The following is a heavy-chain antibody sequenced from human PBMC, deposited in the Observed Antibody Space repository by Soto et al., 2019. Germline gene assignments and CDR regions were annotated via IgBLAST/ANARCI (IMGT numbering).Heavy chain of an antibody. J-gene: IGHJ3*02. V-gene: IGHV3-7*01. CDR3: AREYYDILSGSPEYAFDI. CDR2: IKQDGSEK. D-gene: IGHD3-9*01. CDR1: GFTFTNYA. Sequence: GGSLRLSCAASGFTFTNYAMSWVRQAPGKGLEWVANIKQDGSEKYYVDSVKGRFTISRDNAKNSLYLQMNSLRAEDTAVYYCAREYYDILSGSPEYAFDIWGQGTMVTVSS.